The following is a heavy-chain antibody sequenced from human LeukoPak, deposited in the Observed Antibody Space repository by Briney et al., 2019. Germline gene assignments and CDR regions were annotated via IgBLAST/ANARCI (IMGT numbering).Heavy chain of an antibody. J-gene: IGHJ4*02. CDR3: ARDRGSGSYFDY. CDR2: ISYDGSYN. CDR1: GFTFSSYG. D-gene: IGHD1-26*01. V-gene: IGHV3-30*03. Sequence: GGSLRLSCAASGFTFSSYGMHWVRQAPGKGLEWVAVISYDGSYNYYADSVKGRFTISRDNSKNTLYLQMNSLRAEDTAVYYCARDRGSGSYFDYWGQGTLVTVSS.